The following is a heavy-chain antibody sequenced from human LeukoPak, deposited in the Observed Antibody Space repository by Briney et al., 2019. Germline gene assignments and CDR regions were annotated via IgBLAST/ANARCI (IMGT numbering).Heavy chain of an antibody. CDR2: IKQDGSEK. Sequence: GGSLRLSYAASGFTFSGYWMSWVRQAPVKGLEWVANIKQDGSEKDYVDSVKGRFTISRDNAKNSLFLQMNSLRVEDTAVYYCGRHGGAFEMWGQGTMVTVSS. CDR3: GRHGGAFEM. J-gene: IGHJ3*02. CDR1: GFTFSGYW. V-gene: IGHV3-7*01.